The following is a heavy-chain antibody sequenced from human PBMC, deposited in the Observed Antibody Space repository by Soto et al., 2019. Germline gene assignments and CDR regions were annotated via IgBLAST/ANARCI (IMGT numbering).Heavy chain of an antibody. CDR1: GFTFSSYG. V-gene: IGHV3-30*18. Sequence: QVQLVEPGGGVVQPGRSLRLSCAASGFTFSSYGMHWVRQAPGKGLEWVAVISYDGSNKYYADSVKGRFTISRDNSKNTLYLQMNSLRAEDTAVYYCAKDGGLVRGGKGYFDYWGQGTLVTVSS. CDR3: AKDGGLVRGGKGYFDY. CDR2: ISYDGSNK. D-gene: IGHD3-10*01. J-gene: IGHJ4*02.